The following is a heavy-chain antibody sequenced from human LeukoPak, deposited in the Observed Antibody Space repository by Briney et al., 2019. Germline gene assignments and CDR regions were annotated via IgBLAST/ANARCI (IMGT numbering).Heavy chain of an antibody. Sequence: TGGSLRLSCAASGFTFDDYAMHWVRQAPGKGLEWVSLISWDGGSTYYADSVKGRFTISRDNSKNSLYLQMDSLRAEDTALYYCAKTSGYSSSWYWFDPWGQGTLVTVSS. CDR1: GFTFDDYA. CDR3: AKTSGYSSSWYWFDP. V-gene: IGHV3-43D*03. J-gene: IGHJ5*02. D-gene: IGHD6-13*01. CDR2: ISWDGGST.